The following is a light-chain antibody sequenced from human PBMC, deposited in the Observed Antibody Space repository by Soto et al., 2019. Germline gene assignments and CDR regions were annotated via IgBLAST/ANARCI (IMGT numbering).Light chain of an antibody. J-gene: IGKJ1*01. Sequence: EGVTTQSPATLSVSPGERATLSCRASQNVGGDLAWYQQKPGQPPRLLIYRTSTRANGTPVRFSGSGSGTEFTLTISSLQSEDFAVYYCQEYNGRSSFGQGTKVEIK. CDR3: QEYNGRSS. CDR1: QNVGGD. CDR2: RTS. V-gene: IGKV3-15*01.